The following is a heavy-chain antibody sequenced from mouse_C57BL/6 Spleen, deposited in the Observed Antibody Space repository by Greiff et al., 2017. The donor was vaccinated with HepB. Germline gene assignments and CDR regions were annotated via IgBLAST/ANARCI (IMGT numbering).Heavy chain of an antibody. Sequence: QVTLKESGPGILQPSQTLSLTCSFSGFSLSTFGMGVGWIRQPSGKGLEWLAHIWWDDDKYYNPALKSRLTISKDTSKNQVFLKIANVDTADTATYYCARNHYYGSRRNYFDYWGQGTTLTVSS. V-gene: IGHV8-8*01. J-gene: IGHJ2*01. D-gene: IGHD1-1*01. CDR3: ARNHYYGSRRNYFDY. CDR2: IWWDDDK. CDR1: GFSLSTFGMG.